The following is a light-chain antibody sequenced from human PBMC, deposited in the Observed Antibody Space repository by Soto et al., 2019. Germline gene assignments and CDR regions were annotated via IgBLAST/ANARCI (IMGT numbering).Light chain of an antibody. CDR1: QSVSCY. V-gene: IGKV3-11*01. CDR2: DAS. J-gene: IGKJ3*01. Sequence: EIVLTQSPATLSLSPGERATLSCRARQSVSCYLAWYQQKPGQAPRLLIYDASNRATGIPARFSGSGSGTEFPLTISSLEPEDLAVYYFQQRSNCSFTFSPRTKVEIK. CDR3: QQRSNCSFT.